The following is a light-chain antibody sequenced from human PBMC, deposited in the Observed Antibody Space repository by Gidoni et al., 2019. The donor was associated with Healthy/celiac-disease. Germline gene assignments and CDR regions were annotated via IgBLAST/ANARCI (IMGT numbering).Light chain of an antibody. CDR1: QSISSY. V-gene: IGKV1-39*01. CDR2: AAS. Sequence: DIQMTQSPSSPSASVGDRVTITCRASQSISSYLNWYQQKPGKAPKLLIYAASSLQSGVPSRFSGSGSGTDFTLTISSLQPEDFATYYCQQSYSTPPITFGPGTKVDIK. J-gene: IGKJ3*01. CDR3: QQSYSTPPIT.